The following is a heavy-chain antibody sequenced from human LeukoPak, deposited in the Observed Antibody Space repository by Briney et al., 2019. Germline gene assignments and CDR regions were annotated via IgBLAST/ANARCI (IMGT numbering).Heavy chain of an antibody. J-gene: IGHJ3*01. Sequence: GGSLRLSCAASGFIFSNYAMHWVRQAPGKGLEWVAVSSSDGSNKYDADSVKGRFTISRDNSKNTLYLQMNSLRDEDTAVYYCARDDLTGSYGFDVWGQGTMVTVSS. CDR2: SSSDGSNK. V-gene: IGHV3-30-3*01. CDR3: ARDDLTGSYGFDV. CDR1: GFIFSNYA. D-gene: IGHD1-20*01.